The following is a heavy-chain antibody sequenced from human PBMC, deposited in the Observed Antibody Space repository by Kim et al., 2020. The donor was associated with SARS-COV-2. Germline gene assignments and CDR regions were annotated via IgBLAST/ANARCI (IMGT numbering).Heavy chain of an antibody. CDR1: GFTFDDYA. V-gene: IGHV3-9*01. J-gene: IGHJ6*02. CDR2: ISWNSGSI. D-gene: IGHD3-10*01. Sequence: GGSLRLSCAASGFTFDDYAMHWVRQAPGKGLEWVSGISWNSGSIGYADSVKGRFTISRDNAKNSLYLQMNSLRAEDTALYYCAKIRRGGYYGMDVWGQGTTVTVSS. CDR3: AKIRRGGYYGMDV.